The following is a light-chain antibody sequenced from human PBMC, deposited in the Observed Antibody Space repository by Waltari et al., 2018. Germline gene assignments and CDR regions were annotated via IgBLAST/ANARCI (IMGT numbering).Light chain of an antibody. CDR2: VNSDGSH. CDR3: QTGGHGTWV. V-gene: IGLV4-69*01. J-gene: IGLJ3*02. Sequence: QLVLTQSPSASASLGASVKPTCPLSSGHSSNVIAWLHQQPEKGPRYLMRVNSDGSHSRGDEIPDRFSGSSSGAERYLTISSLQSEDEADYYCQTGGHGTWVFGGGTKLTVL. CDR1: SGHSSNV.